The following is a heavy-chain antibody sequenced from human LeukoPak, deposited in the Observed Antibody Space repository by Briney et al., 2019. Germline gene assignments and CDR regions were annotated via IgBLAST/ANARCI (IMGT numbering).Heavy chain of an antibody. D-gene: IGHD1-26*01. V-gene: IGHV3-9*01. Sequence: GGSLRLSCAASGFTFDNYAMHWVRQAPGKGLEWVSGISWNSGSVGYADSVKGRFTISRDNAKNSLYLQMNSLRAEDTALYYCAKDLGEGATANRALDYWGQGTLVTVSS. CDR3: AKDLGEGATANRALDY. CDR2: ISWNSGSV. J-gene: IGHJ4*02. CDR1: GFTFDNYA.